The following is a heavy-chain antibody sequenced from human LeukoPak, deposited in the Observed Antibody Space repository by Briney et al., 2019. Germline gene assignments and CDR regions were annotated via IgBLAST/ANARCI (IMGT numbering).Heavy chain of an antibody. V-gene: IGHV4-59*01. D-gene: IGHD5-18*01. CDR1: GGSIRSYY. Sequence: NPSGTLSLTCTVSGGSIRSYYCSWIRQPPGKGLEWIGYVSDTGSTNYNPSLKSRVTILVDTSKNQFSLRLSSVTAADTAVYYCARAYSSRGNFEYWGQGTLVTVSS. CDR3: ARAYSSRGNFEY. CDR2: VSDTGST. J-gene: IGHJ4*02.